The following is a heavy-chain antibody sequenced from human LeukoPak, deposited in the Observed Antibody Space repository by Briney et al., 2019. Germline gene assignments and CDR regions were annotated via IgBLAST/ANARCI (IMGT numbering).Heavy chain of an antibody. CDR1: GFTFSSYW. Sequence: GGSLRLSCAASGFTFSSYWMSCVRQAPGKGLEWVANIKQDGSEKYYVDSVKGRFTISRDNAKNSLYLQMNSLRAEDTAVYYCAKDLGTSGYDGPDAFDIWGQGTMVTVSS. J-gene: IGHJ3*02. V-gene: IGHV3-7*01. CDR2: IKQDGSEK. CDR3: AKDLGTSGYDGPDAFDI. D-gene: IGHD5-12*01.